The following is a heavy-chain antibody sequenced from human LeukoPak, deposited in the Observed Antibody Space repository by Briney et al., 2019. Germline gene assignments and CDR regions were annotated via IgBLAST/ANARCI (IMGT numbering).Heavy chain of an antibody. J-gene: IGHJ4*02. CDR1: GFTFISYA. V-gene: IGHV3-23*01. CDR2: ISGNGAST. Sequence: GGSLRLSCAASGFTFISYAMSWVRRVPGKGLECVSAISGNGASTYYADSVKGRFAISRYNSRNTLYLEMNNLGADDTAVYFCAQLSWNPYYFDYWGQGTLVTVSS. D-gene: IGHD1-1*01. CDR3: AQLSWNPYYFDY.